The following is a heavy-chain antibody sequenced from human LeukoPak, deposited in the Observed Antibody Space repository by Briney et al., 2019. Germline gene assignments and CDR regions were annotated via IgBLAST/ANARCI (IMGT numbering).Heavy chain of an antibody. CDR2: INHSGTT. J-gene: IGHJ6*03. CDR3: ARHTIHDDPEGLYYYYYMDV. V-gene: IGHV4-34*01. D-gene: IGHD3-9*01. CDR1: GGSFSGHY. Sequence: PSEALSLTCAVYGGSFSGHYWSWVRQPPGKGLEWIGEINHSGTTNYNPSLKTRVTLSVDTSKNQFSLKLSSVTAADTAVYYCARHTIHDDPEGLYYYYYMDVWGKGTTVTISS.